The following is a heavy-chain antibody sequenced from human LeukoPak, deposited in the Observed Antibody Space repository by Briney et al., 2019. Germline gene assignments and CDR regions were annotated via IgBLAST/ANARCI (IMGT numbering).Heavy chain of an antibody. V-gene: IGHV1-46*01. CDR2: VRPGDGRT. CDR1: GYTFINHY. J-gene: IGHJ5*02. D-gene: IGHD4-17*01. CDR3: SRTVNSWFDP. Sequence: ASVKISCKPSGYTFINHYIHWVRQAPGQELEWMGVVRPGDGRTSYAQNFQGRVSMTTDTSTSTAYMELRSLRSEDTALYYCSRTVNSWFDPWGQGTPVTVAS.